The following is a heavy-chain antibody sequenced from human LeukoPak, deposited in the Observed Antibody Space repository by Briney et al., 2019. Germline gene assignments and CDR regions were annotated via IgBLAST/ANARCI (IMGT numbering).Heavy chain of an antibody. CDR1: GYSFTSYG. J-gene: IGHJ4*02. V-gene: IGHV1-18*01. Sequence: ASVKVSCNTSGYSFTSYGITWVRQAPGQGLEWMGWISTYNGKTNYAQKFQGRVTITTDESTSTAYMELSSLRSEDTAVYYCARLRVTGTTNYFDYWGQGTLVTVSS. CDR3: ARLRVTGTTNYFDY. D-gene: IGHD1-7*01. CDR2: ISTYNGKT.